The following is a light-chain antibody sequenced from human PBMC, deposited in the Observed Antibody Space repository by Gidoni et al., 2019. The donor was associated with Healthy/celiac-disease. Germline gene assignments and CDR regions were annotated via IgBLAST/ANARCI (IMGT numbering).Light chain of an antibody. J-gene: IGKJ4*01. V-gene: IGKV3-11*01. CDR3: QQRRNWLT. CDR2: DAS. CDR1: QSVSSY. Sequence: EIVLTQSPATLSLSPGERATLSCRASQSVSSYLAWYQQKPGQAHRLLIYDASNRATGLPARFSGSGSGTDFTLTISSLEPEDFAVYYCQQRRNWLTFXGXTKVEIK.